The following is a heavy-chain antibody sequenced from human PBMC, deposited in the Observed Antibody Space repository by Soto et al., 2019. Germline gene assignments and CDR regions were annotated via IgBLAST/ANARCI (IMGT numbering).Heavy chain of an antibody. J-gene: IGHJ4*02. CDR1: GFTFSTYW. CDR3: AGWGGHHYNY. D-gene: IGHD3-16*01. V-gene: IGHV3-7*03. CDR2: INPDGDVG. Sequence: VGSLGLSCVGSGFTFSTYWMNWVRQAPGMGLEWVANINPDGDVGMYVDSVKGRFTTSRDNARNSLYLQMNSLRVDDTAVYFCAGWGGHHYNYRRQGIQVTVYS.